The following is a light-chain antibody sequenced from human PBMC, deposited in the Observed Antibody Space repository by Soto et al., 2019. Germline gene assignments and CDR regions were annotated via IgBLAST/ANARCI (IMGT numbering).Light chain of an antibody. Sequence: QPVLTQPASVSGSPGQSITISCTGTSSDVGAYNFVSWYQQFPGKAPKVMIYEVSNRPSGVSDRFSGSKSGNTASLIISGLRPEDEADYYCSSQTASATVLFGGGTKLTVL. CDR1: SSDVGAYNF. CDR3: SSQTASATVL. V-gene: IGLV2-14*01. CDR2: EVS. J-gene: IGLJ2*01.